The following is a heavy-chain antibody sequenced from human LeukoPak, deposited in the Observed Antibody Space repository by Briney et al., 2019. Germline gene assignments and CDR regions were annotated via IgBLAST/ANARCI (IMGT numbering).Heavy chain of an antibody. V-gene: IGHV4-59*01. D-gene: IGHD4-23*01. CDR3: ARVAYAVVTPADWYFDL. J-gene: IGHJ2*01. CDR2: IYYSGST. Sequence: SETLSLTCTVSGGSISSYYWSWIRQPPGKGLEWIGYIYYSGSTNYNSSLKSRVTISVDTSKNQFSLKLSSVTAADTAVYYCARVAYAVVTPADWYFDLWGRGTLVTVSS. CDR1: GGSISSYY.